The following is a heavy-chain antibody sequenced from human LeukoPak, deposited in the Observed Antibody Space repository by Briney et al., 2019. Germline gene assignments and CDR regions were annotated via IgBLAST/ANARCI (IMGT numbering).Heavy chain of an antibody. D-gene: IGHD5-24*01. CDR1: GFTFSSYA. V-gene: IGHV3-23*01. J-gene: IGHJ4*02. CDR3: ARGDGYNYWEY. Sequence: PGGSLRLSCAASGFTFSSYAMSWVRQAPGKGLEWVSDISGSGGSTYYADSVKGRFTISRDNSKDTLYLQMNSLRAEDTAVYYCARGDGYNYWEYWGQGTLVTVSS. CDR2: ISGSGGST.